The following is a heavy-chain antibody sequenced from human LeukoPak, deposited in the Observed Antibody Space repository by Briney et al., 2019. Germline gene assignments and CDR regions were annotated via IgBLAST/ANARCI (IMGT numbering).Heavy chain of an antibody. Sequence: GGSLRLSCAASGFTFSDYYMSWIRQAPGKGLEWVSYISSSGSTIYYADSVKGRFTISRDNAKNSLYLQMNSLRAEDTAVYYCAKDRRGYSGYDYFPGDYWGQGTLVTVSS. CDR2: ISSSGSTI. CDR3: AKDRRGYSGYDYFPGDY. CDR1: GFTFSDYY. V-gene: IGHV3-11*01. J-gene: IGHJ4*02. D-gene: IGHD5-12*01.